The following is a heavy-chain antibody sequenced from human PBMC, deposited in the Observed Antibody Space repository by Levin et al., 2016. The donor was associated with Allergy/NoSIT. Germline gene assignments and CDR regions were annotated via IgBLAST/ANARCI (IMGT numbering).Heavy chain of an antibody. CDR3: AREGSGYFHYYYYMDV. CDR1: GYTFTSYY. D-gene: IGHD3-22*01. CDR2: INPSGGST. J-gene: IGHJ6*03. V-gene: IGHV1-46*01. Sequence: ASVKVSCKASGYTFTSYYMHWVRQAPGQGLEWMGIINPSGGSTSYAQKFQGRVTMTRDTSTSTVYMELSNLRSEDTAVYCCAREGSGYFHYYYYMDVWGKGTTVTVSS.